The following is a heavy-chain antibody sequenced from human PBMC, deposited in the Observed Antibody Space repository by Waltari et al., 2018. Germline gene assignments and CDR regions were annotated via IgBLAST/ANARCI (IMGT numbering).Heavy chain of an antibody. CDR2: IHRSGDT. D-gene: IGHD6-19*01. CDR3: ERRPLSSPEE. J-gene: IGHJ4*02. V-gene: IGHV4-38-2*02. CDR1: GYSISSGYF. Sequence: QVQLQDSGPGLVKPSETLSLSCTVSGYSISSGYFWDWVRQPPGKGLEWIASIHRSGDTYYSPALKSRFTISVDTSRNQFSLNLSSVTASDTAVYYCERRPLSSPEEWGQGTLVIVSS.